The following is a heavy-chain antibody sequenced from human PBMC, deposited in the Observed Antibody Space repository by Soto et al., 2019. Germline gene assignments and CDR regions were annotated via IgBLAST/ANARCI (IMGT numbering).Heavy chain of an antibody. V-gene: IGHV4-38-2*01. CDR3: ARAYCSIASCYTWAFDI. J-gene: IGHJ3*02. D-gene: IGHD2-2*02. CDR2: IYHSGST. CDR1: GYSFSSGYC. Sequence: PSETLSLTCAVSGYSFSSGYCWGCIRQPPGKGLEWIGTIYHSGSTYYNPSLKSRVTISLDTSRNQFSLKLSSVTAADTAVYYCARAYCSIASCYTWAFDIWGQGTMVTVSS.